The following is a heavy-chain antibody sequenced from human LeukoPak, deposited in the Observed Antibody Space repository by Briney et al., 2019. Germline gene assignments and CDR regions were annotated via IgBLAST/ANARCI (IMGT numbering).Heavy chain of an antibody. V-gene: IGHV4-4*02. J-gene: IGHJ4*02. Sequence: SGTLSLTCAVSGGSISSSNWWNWVRRPPGKGLEWIGEIYYTGITNYNPSLKSRVTLSIDKSKKQFSLKLNSVTAADTAVYYCARVDLKMTIGPSFDYWGQGTLVTVSS. CDR3: ARVDLKMTIGPSFDY. CDR1: GGSISSSNW. D-gene: IGHD3/OR15-3a*01. CDR2: IYYTGIT.